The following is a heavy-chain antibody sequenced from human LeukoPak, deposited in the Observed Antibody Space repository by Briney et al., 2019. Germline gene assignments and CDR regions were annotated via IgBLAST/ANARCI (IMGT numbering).Heavy chain of an antibody. J-gene: IGHJ5*02. CDR2: FNHSGIT. CDR1: GGSFSGYN. V-gene: IGHV4-34*01. CDR3: ARGNSANWFDP. Sequence: PSETLSLTCAVFGGSFSGYNWSGIRQPPGKGLEWIGKFNHSGITNNNPSRKSRVTISVDPSKNQFSLKLSSVTAADTAVYYCARGNSANWFDPWGQGTLVTGSS. D-gene: IGHD5-18*01.